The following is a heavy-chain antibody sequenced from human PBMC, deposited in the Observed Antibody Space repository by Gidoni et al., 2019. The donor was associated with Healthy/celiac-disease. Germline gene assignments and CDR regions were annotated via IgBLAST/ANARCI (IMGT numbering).Heavy chain of an antibody. CDR2: IYWNDDK. CDR1: GFSLSTSGVG. CDR3: AHRGGDYVWGSYRYTEDY. Sequence: QITLKESGPTLVKPTQTLTLTCTFSGFSLSTSGVGVGWIRQPPGKALEWLALIYWNDDKRYSPSLKSRLTITKDTSKNQVVLTMTNMDPVDTATYYCAHRGGDYVWGSYRYTEDYWGQGTLVTVSS. D-gene: IGHD3-16*02. V-gene: IGHV2-5*01. J-gene: IGHJ4*02.